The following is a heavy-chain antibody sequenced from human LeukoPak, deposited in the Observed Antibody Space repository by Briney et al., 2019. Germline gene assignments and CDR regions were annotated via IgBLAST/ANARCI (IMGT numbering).Heavy chain of an antibody. CDR1: GYTFSSYG. V-gene: IGHV1-18*01. CDR3: ARGLLKDDVLTGP. D-gene: IGHD3-9*01. J-gene: IGHJ5*02. CDR2: ISTYNGET. Sequence: ASVKVSCKTSGYTFSSYGISWVRQAPGQGLEWMGWISTYNGETNYAQKLQGRVTMTTDTSTTTGYMELRSLRSDDTAVYYCARGLLKDDVLTGPWGQGTLVTVSS.